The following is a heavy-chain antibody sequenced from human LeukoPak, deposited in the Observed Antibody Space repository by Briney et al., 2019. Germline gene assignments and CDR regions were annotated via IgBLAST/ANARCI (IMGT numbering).Heavy chain of an antibody. CDR3: ARAPRIAAGFAPLDS. J-gene: IGHJ4*02. CDR2: IKQDGSEK. D-gene: IGHD6-13*01. V-gene: IGHV3-7*01. CDR1: GFTFSSYW. Sequence: GGSLRLSCAASGFTFSSYWMSWVRQAPGKGLEWVANIKQDGSEKYYVDSVKGRFTISRDNAKNSLYLQMNSLRAEDTAVYYGARAPRIAAGFAPLDSGAQGTLVTVSS.